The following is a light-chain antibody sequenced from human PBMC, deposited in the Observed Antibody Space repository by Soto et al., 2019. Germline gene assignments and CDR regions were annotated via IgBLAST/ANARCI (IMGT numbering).Light chain of an antibody. CDR3: QQSNNWPLT. J-gene: IGKJ4*01. CDR2: DVS. CDR1: ERLGFN. Sequence: EIVLTQSPATLSVSPGEGATLSCRASERLGFNLAWYQQKPGQSPRLLIYDVSTRAAGIPPRFSGSGSGSETEFTLTISSLQSEDFAVYYCQQSNNWPLTFGGGTKVDIK. V-gene: IGKV3-15*01.